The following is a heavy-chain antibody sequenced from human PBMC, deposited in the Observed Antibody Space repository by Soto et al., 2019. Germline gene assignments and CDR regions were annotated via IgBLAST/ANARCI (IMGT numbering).Heavy chain of an antibody. D-gene: IGHD4-4*01. CDR2: ISGSGGIT. V-gene: IGHV3-23*01. CDR1: GLTFSSYA. CDR3: AKYRTLKSNSFDY. Sequence: PGGDVRVSCAASGLTFSSYAMSWFRQAPGKGPEWFSAISGSGGITYYADSVKGRFTISIDNSKNTLYLQMNSLRAEDTAVYYCAKYRTLKSNSFDYWYQETLLNVFS. J-gene: IGHJ4*02.